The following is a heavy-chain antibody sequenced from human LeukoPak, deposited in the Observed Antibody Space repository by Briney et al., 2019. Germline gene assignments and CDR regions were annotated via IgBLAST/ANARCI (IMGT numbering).Heavy chain of an antibody. Sequence: ASVKVSCKVSGYTLTELSMHWVRQAPGKGLEWMGGFDPEDGETIYAQKCQGRVTMTEDTSTDTAYMELSSLRSEDTAVYYCATISRLQLELRAFDIWGQGTMVTVSS. D-gene: IGHD1-1*01. CDR1: GYTLTELS. J-gene: IGHJ3*02. CDR3: ATISRLQLELRAFDI. V-gene: IGHV1-24*01. CDR2: FDPEDGET.